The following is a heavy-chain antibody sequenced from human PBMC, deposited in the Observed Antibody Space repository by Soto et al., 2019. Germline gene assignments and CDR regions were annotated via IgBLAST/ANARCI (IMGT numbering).Heavy chain of an antibody. V-gene: IGHV4-39*01. CDR1: GASISSGSSY. J-gene: IGHJ6*02. D-gene: IGHD3-9*01. CDR2: INFSGST. CDR3: ARHVMTGPYNYYCSGLDV. Sequence: QLQLQESGPGLVKPSETLSLTCAVSGASISSGSSYWGWLRQPPGKGLEWIAKINFSGSTYYNPSLKSRVTPSVDTSQKHFSLKLSSVTAADTAVYYCARHVMTGPYNYYCSGLDVWGQGTAVTVSS.